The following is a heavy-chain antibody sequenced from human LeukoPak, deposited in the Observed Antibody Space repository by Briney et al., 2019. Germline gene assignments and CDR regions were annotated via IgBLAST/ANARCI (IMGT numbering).Heavy chain of an antibody. CDR3: AREGNSLGYCTNGVCYKVAFDI. CDR1: GASISSSDYY. Sequence: SETLSLTCSVSGASISSSDYYWGWIRQPPGKGLEWIGNIYKTGSTFHNPSLKSRVTISVDTSKNQFSLKLSSVTAADTAVYYCAREGNSLGYCTNGVCYKVAFDIWGQGTMVTVSS. V-gene: IGHV4-39*07. J-gene: IGHJ3*02. D-gene: IGHD2-8*01. CDR2: IYKTGST.